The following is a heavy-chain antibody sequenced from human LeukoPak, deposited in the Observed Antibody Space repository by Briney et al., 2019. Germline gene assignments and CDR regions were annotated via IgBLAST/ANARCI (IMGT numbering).Heavy chain of an antibody. CDR2: IKQDGSEK. CDR3: ARGRGDGRFDY. CDR1: GFTFSSYW. D-gene: IGHD3-10*01. J-gene: IGHJ4*02. V-gene: IGHV3-7*01. Sequence: GGSLRLSCAASGFTFSSYWMSWVRQAPGKGLEWVANIKQDGSEKYYVDSVKGRFTISRDNAKNSLYLQMNSLRAEDTAAYYCARGRGDGRFDYWGQGTLVTVSS.